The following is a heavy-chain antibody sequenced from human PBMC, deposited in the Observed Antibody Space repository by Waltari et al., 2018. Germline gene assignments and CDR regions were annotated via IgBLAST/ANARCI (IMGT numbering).Heavy chain of an antibody. D-gene: IGHD6-13*01. CDR3: ARGGITAAGPHWFDP. CDR2: NNPKSGGT. Sequence: QVQLVQSGAEVKKPGASVKVYCKASGSPFTGYFLHWVRQAPGQGLGWMGWNNPKSGGTNYAQKCQGRVTMTRDTSVSTTYMELSRLRSDDTAVYYCARGGITAAGPHWFDPWGQGTLVTVSS. J-gene: IGHJ5*02. CDR1: GSPFTGYF. V-gene: IGHV1-2*02.